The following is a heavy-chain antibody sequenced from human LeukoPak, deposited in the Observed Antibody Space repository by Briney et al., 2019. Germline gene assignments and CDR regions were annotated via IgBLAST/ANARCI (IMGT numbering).Heavy chain of an antibody. CDR3: AKGCSTGSCSDSRWFDP. CDR1: GYLFSIYA. CDR2: LSAGGSGA. D-gene: IGHD2-15*01. V-gene: IGHV3-23*01. J-gene: IGHJ5*02. Sequence: GGTLRLFCAASGYLFSIYAMLWVRRAQAKGLAPVSALSAGGSGAYYADPVKGRFTISRDNSKNTLYLQINSLRAEDTAVYYCAKGCSTGSCSDSRWFDPWGQGTLVTVSS.